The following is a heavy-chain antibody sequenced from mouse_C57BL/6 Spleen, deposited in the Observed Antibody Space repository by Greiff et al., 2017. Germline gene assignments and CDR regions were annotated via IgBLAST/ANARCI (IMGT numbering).Heavy chain of an antibody. D-gene: IGHD2-3*01. Sequence: QVQLQQPGAELVKPGASVKLSCKASGYTFTSYWMQWVKQRPGQGLEWIGEIDPSDSYTNYNQKFKGKATLTVDTSSSTAYMQLSSLTSEDSAVYYCAINGWLLRGFAYWGQGTLVTVSA. CDR1: GYTFTSYW. CDR2: IDPSDSYT. CDR3: AINGWLLRGFAY. J-gene: IGHJ3*01. V-gene: IGHV1-50*01.